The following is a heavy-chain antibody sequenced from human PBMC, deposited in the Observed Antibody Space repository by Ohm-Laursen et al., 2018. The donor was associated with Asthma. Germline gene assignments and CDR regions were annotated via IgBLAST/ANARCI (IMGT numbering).Heavy chain of an antibody. CDR1: GYTFTDYG. D-gene: IGHD2-15*01. V-gene: IGHV1-18*04. CDR2: ISAKNGNT. Sequence: GASVKVSCKASGYTFTDYGISWVRQAPGQGLEWMGWISAKNGNTDFTQKLQGRVTLTTDTSTSTAYMEVRSLTSGDTAVYYCARVSCNDDICYSLFYNWGQGTLVTVSS. J-gene: IGHJ4*02. CDR3: ARVSCNDDICYSLFYN.